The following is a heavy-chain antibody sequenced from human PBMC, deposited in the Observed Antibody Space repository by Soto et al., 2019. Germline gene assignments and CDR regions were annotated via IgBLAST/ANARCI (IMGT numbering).Heavy chain of an antibody. V-gene: IGHV3-30*18. J-gene: IGHJ6*02. CDR3: AKDRDPYYYYYLMDV. CDR2: MSYDGSKI. CDR1: GLALDTIG. Sequence: GGPLGLSFEAPGLALDTIGLPGFPRGPGQGLEWVATMSYDGSKIYYRDSVRGRFSISRDDSKRTLYLQMNSLRAEDTAVYYCAKDRDPYYYYYLMDVWGQGTTVTVSS.